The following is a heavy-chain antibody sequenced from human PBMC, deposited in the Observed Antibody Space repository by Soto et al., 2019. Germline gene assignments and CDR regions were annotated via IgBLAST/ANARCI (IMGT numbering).Heavy chain of an antibody. J-gene: IGHJ3*02. CDR1: GGFVSSGSYY. D-gene: IGHD1-1*01. Sequence: SETLSLTCAVYGGFVSSGSYYWSWIRQPPGKGLEWIGEMSHSGGTHFNPSPKSRVTISVDTSKNQFSLNIYSVTAADTALYYCARVERGTVTTVVDAFDIWGPGTMVTVSS. CDR3: ARVERGTVTTVVDAFDI. V-gene: IGHV4-61*01. CDR2: MSHSGGT.